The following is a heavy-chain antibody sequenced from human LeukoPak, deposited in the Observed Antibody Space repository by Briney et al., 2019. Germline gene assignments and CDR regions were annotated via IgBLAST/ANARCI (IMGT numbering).Heavy chain of an antibody. Sequence: GRSLRLSCVASAFSFDDYAMHWVRQAPGKGLEWVSGISWNSDTIDYADSVKGRFTVSRDNAKNTLYLQMNSLRAEDMALYYCAKDKGSSWFYHMDVWGKGTTVTVSS. CDR2: ISWNSDTI. D-gene: IGHD6-13*01. CDR1: AFSFDDYA. V-gene: IGHV3-9*03. J-gene: IGHJ6*03. CDR3: AKDKGSSWFYHMDV.